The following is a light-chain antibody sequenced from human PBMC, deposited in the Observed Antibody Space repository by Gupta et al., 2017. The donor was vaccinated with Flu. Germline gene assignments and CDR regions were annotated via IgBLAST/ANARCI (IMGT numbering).Light chain of an antibody. CDR1: SSDVGGYNY. J-gene: IGLJ2*01. Sequence: QSALTQPASVSGSPGQSITISCTGTSSDVGGYNYVSWYQPHPGNGLKLMIYEVSNRPSGGSNRFSGSKSGTTASLTISGLEAEDEDYYYCSSYTSSSLQFGGGTKLTVL. CDR2: EVS. V-gene: IGLV2-14*01. CDR3: SSYTSSSLQ.